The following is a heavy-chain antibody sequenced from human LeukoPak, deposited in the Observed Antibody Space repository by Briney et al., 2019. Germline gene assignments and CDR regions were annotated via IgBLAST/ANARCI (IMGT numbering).Heavy chain of an antibody. CDR1: GFTFRRYW. D-gene: IGHD3-10*01. V-gene: IGHV3-7*02. CDR3: VGLGENY. Sequence: GGSLRLSCAASGFTFRRYWMSWARQASGKGLEWVANINQDGSEKYYVDSVKGRFTITRDNAKNSLYLQMNSLRAEDTAVYYCVGLGENYWGQGTLVTVSS. J-gene: IGHJ4*02. CDR2: INQDGSEK.